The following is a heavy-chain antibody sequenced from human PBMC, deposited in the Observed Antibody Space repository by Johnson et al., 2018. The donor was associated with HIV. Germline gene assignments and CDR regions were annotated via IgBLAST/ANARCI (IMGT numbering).Heavy chain of an antibody. D-gene: IGHD3-22*01. Sequence: VQLVESGGGLVQPGGSLRLPCAASGFTFDDYGMSWVRQAPGKGLEWVSGLNWNGGSTGYADSVKGRFTISRDNAKNSLYLQMNSLRAEDTALYYCARSVGYYDSSGYYYVDAFDIWGQGTMVTVSS. CDR1: GFTFDDYG. CDR3: ARSVGYYDSSGYYYVDAFDI. J-gene: IGHJ3*02. CDR2: LNWNGGST. V-gene: IGHV3-20*04.